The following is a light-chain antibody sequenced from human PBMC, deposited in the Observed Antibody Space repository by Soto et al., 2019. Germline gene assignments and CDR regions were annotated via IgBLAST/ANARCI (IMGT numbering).Light chain of an antibody. CDR2: EDN. J-gene: IGLJ2*01. Sequence: FMLTQPHSVSESPGKTVTISCTRSSGSIASNYVQWYQQRPGSAPTTVIYEDNQRPSGVPDRFSGSIDSSSNSASLTISGLKTEDEADYYCQSYDSSILHVVFGGGTKLTVL. CDR3: QSYDSSILHVV. CDR1: SGSIASNY. V-gene: IGLV6-57*04.